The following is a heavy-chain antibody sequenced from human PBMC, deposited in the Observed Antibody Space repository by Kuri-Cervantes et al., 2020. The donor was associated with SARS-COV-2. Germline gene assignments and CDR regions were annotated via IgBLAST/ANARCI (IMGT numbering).Heavy chain of an antibody. Sequence: SETLSLTCSVSRGSINSHGSITSNFWTWIRQPPGRGLEWIGDVHSSGSTNYNPSLESRVTISTDTSKNQFSLRLNSVTAADTGVYYCARASTTIYGVLIALFSSNAFGIWGQGTMVTVSS. CDR2: VHSSGST. V-gene: IGHV4-61*08. CDR3: ARASTTIYGVLIALFSSNAFGI. CDR1: RGSINSHGSITSNF. J-gene: IGHJ3*02. D-gene: IGHD3-3*01.